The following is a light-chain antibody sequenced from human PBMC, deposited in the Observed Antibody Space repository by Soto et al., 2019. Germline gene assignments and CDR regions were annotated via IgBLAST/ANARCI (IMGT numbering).Light chain of an antibody. CDR3: ATWDDSLIGSV. V-gene: IGLV1-44*01. J-gene: IGLJ1*01. CDR1: SSNIGSNT. CDR2: GND. Sequence: QTVVTQPPSASGTPGQRVTISCSGSSSNIGSNTVNWYQQLPGTAPKLLIYGNDQRPSGVPDRFSGSKSGTSASLAISGLQSEDEADYYCATWDDSLIGSVFGTGTKLTVL.